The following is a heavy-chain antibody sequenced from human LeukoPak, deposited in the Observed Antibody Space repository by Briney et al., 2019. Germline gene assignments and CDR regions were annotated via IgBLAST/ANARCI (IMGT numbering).Heavy chain of an antibody. Sequence: GGSLRLSCAVSGFTFSSYWMSWVRQAPGKGLEWVGNIEEDGSEKYYVDSVKGRFTISRDNAKNSLYLQMNSLRAEDTAVYYCARDSFETDIDYWGQGTLVTVSS. CDR3: ARDSFETDIDY. CDR2: IEEDGSEK. D-gene: IGHD1-14*01. V-gene: IGHV3-7*01. CDR1: GFTFSSYW. J-gene: IGHJ4*02.